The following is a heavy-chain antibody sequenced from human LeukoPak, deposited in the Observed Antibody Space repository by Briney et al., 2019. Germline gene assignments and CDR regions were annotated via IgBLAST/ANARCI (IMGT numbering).Heavy chain of an antibody. V-gene: IGHV1-46*02. CDR2: INPSGGST. J-gene: IGHJ6*03. CDR1: GGSFNKYA. Sequence: ASVKVSCKASGGSFNKYAISWVRQAPGQGLEWMGIINPSGGSTSYAQKFQGRVTMTRDTSTSTVYMELSSLRSEDTAVYYCARDGHYDFWSGYFPHANYYYYMDVWGKGTTVTVSS. CDR3: ARDGHYDFWSGYFPHANYYYYMDV. D-gene: IGHD3-3*01.